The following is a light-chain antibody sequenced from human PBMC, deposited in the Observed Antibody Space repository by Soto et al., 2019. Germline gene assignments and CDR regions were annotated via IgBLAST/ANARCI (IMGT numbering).Light chain of an antibody. Sequence: DIQLTQSPSSLSASVGDRVTITFRASETISTFLNWYQHKPGKAPKLLISASSRLQSGVPSRFSGSGSGTDFTLTIDSLRPEDFASYYCQQSYSSSPITFGPGTRLENK. V-gene: IGKV1-39*01. J-gene: IGKJ5*01. CDR2: ASS. CDR3: QQSYSSSPIT. CDR1: ETISTF.